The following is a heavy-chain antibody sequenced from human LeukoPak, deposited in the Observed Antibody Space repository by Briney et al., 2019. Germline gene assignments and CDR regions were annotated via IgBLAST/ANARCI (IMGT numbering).Heavy chain of an antibody. CDR1: GYTFTSYD. J-gene: IGHJ4*02. V-gene: IGHV1-8*01. Sequence: ASVKVSCKASGYTFTSYDINWVRQATGQGLEWMGWMNRNSGYTGYAQKFQGRVTMTRNTSISTAYMELSSLRSENTAVYYCAKGLFGVVIHYWGQGTLVTVSS. D-gene: IGHD3-3*01. CDR3: AKGLFGVVIHY. CDR2: MNRNSGYT.